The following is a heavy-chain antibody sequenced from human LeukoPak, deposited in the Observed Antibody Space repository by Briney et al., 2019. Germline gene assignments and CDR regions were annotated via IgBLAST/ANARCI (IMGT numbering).Heavy chain of an antibody. V-gene: IGHV3-33*08. D-gene: IGHD1-14*01. J-gene: IGHJ3*01. Sequence: GNSLRLSCAASGLTLSSYGMHWVRQAPGKGLEWVAVIWYDGSEKYYADSVKGRPTVSRDNSRNMLYLQMSSLRVEDTAVYYCATQTTINAFDLWGQGTMVTVSS. CDR3: ATQTTINAFDL. CDR1: GLTLSSYG. CDR2: IWYDGSEK.